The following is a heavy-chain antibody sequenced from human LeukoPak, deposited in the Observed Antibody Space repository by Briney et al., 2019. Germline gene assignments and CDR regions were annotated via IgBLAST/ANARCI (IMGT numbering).Heavy chain of an antibody. CDR3: ARRRILTGYNDY. CDR2: INHSGST. D-gene: IGHD3-9*01. V-gene: IGHV4-34*01. Sequence: SETLSLTCAVYGGSFSDYYWSWIRQPPGKGLEWIGEINHSGSTNYNPSLKSRVTIPVDTSKNQFSLKLSSVTAADTAVYYCARRRILTGYNDYWGQGTLVTVSS. CDR1: GGSFSDYY. J-gene: IGHJ4*02.